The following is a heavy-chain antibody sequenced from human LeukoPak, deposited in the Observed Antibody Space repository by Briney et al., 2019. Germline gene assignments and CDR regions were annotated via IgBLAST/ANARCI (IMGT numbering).Heavy chain of an antibody. CDR2: ISYDGSNK. Sequence: PGGSLRLSCAASGFTVSSYYMTWVRQAPGKGLEWVAVISYDGSNKYYADSVKGRFTISRDNSKNTLYLQMNSLRAEDTAVYYCARDKIPYYYYGMDVWGQGTTVTVSS. CDR3: ARDKIPYYYYGMDV. J-gene: IGHJ6*02. V-gene: IGHV3-30-3*01. CDR1: GFTVSSYY. D-gene: IGHD2-2*02.